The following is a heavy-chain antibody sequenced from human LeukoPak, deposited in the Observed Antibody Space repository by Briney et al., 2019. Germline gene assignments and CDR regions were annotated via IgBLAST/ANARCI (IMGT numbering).Heavy chain of an antibody. J-gene: IGHJ4*02. CDR2: ISSSGSTT. CDR1: GFTFSSYA. D-gene: IGHD3-3*01. V-gene: IGHV3-48*03. Sequence: PGGSLRLSCAASGFTFSSYAMNWVRQAPGKGLEWVSYISSSGSTTYYADSVKGRFTISRDNAKNSLHLQMNSLAAEDTAVYYCARDDWSGYYLDYWGQGTLVTVSS. CDR3: ARDDWSGYYLDY.